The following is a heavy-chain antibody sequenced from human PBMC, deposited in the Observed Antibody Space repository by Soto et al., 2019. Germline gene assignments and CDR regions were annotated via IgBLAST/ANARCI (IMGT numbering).Heavy chain of an antibody. D-gene: IGHD1-20*01. CDR1: GGSISSYY. J-gene: IGHJ4*02. Sequence: QVQLQESGPGLVKPSETPSLTCTVSGGSISSYYWSWIRQPPGKGLEWIGYIDYSGSTNYNPSLRRRVTISVDTSKNQFSLKLGSVTAADTAVYYCARRYGGGLDYWGQGTLVTVSS. CDR2: IDYSGST. CDR3: ARRYGGGLDY. V-gene: IGHV4-59*08.